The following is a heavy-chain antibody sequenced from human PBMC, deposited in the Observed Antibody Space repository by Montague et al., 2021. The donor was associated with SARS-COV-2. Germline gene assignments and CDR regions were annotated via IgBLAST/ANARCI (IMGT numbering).Heavy chain of an antibody. J-gene: IGHJ6*02. V-gene: IGHV4-39*07. CDR1: GGSISNSSYY. CDR3: ARVGRQQLVRLCGMDV. CDR2: IYYSGST. D-gene: IGHD6-13*01. Sequence: SETLSLTCTVSGGSISNSSYYWGWIRQPPGKGLEWIGSIYYSGSTSYNPSLKIRVTISVDTSKNQFSLKLSSVTAADTAVYYCARVGRQQLVRLCGMDVWGQGRTVTVSS.